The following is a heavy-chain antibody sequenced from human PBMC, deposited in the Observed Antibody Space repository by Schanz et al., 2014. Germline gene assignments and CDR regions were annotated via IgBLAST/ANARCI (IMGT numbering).Heavy chain of an antibody. Sequence: QERLVESGGGVVQPGRSLRLSCAASGFIFSNYGMHWVRQAPGGGLEWVAGISNGGSDEDYVDSVKGRITISRDNSKSTLYLQMSSLRAEDTAVYYCAKSLESCPGGRCSRGYFDYWGQGTLVTVSS. V-gene: IGHV3-30*18. D-gene: IGHD2-8*02. CDR3: AKSLESCPGGRCSRGYFDY. CDR1: GFIFSNYG. CDR2: ISNGGSDE. J-gene: IGHJ4*02.